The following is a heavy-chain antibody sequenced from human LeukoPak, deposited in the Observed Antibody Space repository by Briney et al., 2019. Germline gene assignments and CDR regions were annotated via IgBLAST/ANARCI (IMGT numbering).Heavy chain of an antibody. J-gene: IGHJ4*02. CDR3: ARAAGWSPYNFDY. CDR2: IYYSGST. CDR1: GGSISSSSYY. Sequence: SETLSLTCTVSGGSISSSSYYWGWIRQPPGKGLEWIGYIYYSGSTYYNPSLKSRVTISVDTSKNQFSLKLSSVTAADTAVYYCARAAGWSPYNFDYWGQGTLVTVSS. V-gene: IGHV4-61*05. D-gene: IGHD3-16*01.